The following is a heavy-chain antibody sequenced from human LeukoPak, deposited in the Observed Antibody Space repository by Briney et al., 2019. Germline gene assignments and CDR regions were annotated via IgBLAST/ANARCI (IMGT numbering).Heavy chain of an antibody. CDR1: GYTFTIYY. Sequence: ASVKVSCKASGYTFTIYYMHWVRQAPGQGLEWMGIINPSGGSTSYAQKFQGRVTMTRDTSTSTVHMELSSLRSEDTAVYYCARAERIPAATYYYYYYMDVWGKGTTVTVSS. CDR2: INPSGGST. V-gene: IGHV1-46*01. CDR3: ARAERIPAATYYYYYYMDV. D-gene: IGHD2-2*01. J-gene: IGHJ6*03.